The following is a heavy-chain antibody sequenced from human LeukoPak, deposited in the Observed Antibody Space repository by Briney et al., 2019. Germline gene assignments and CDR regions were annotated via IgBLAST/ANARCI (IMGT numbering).Heavy chain of an antibody. CDR1: GFTFSIYN. CDR3: ARVYCGGGCYSGYYGMDV. Sequence: GGSLRLSCAASGFTFSIYNMNWVRQAPGKGLEWVSSISSSSSYIYCADSLKGRFTISRDNAKNSLYLQMNSLRAEDTAVYYCARVYCGGGCYSGYYGMDVWGQGTTVTVSS. V-gene: IGHV3-21*01. CDR2: ISSSSSYI. J-gene: IGHJ6*02. D-gene: IGHD2-21*02.